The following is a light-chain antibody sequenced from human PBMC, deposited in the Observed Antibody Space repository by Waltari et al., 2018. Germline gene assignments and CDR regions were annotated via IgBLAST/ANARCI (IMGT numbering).Light chain of an antibody. Sequence: QLVVTQSPSASAHLGASVKLTCTLSSGHSSNVIAWLQQRPEKGPRYLMKVNSDGSHSKGDEIPDRFSGSSSGAERYLTISSLQSDDEADYYCETGGHGTWVFGGGTKLTVL. CDR2: VNSDGSH. CDR1: SGHSSNV. J-gene: IGLJ3*02. CDR3: ETGGHGTWV. V-gene: IGLV4-69*01.